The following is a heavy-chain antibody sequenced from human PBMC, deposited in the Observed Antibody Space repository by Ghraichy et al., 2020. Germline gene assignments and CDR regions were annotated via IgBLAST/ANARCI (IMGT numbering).Heavy chain of an antibody. V-gene: IGHV1-3*01. CDR3: ARGGRGIVTTMFDAFDM. D-gene: IGHD5-12*01. J-gene: IGHJ3*02. CDR2: INPDKGDT. Sequence: SVKVSCKASGYTFTSYTIHWLRQAPGQRPEWMGWINPDKGDTKYSEKFQGRVTINKDTSANTANMELSSLRSEDTSVYYCARGGRGIVTTMFDAFDMWGQGTMVTVSS. CDR1: GYTFTSYT.